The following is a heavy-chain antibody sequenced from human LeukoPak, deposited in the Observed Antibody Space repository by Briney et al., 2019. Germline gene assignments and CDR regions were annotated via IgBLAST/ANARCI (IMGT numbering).Heavy chain of an antibody. CDR1: GFSFSSYW. Sequence: GGSLRLSCVGSGFSFSSYWMNWVRQAPGKGLEWVANIKQDGSDKYYVDSVKGRFTISRDNDKDTLYLQMNSLRAEDTAVYYCARAHLWPYGMDVWGLGTTVTVSS. D-gene: IGHD3-3*02. V-gene: IGHV3-7*01. J-gene: IGHJ6*02. CDR2: IKQDGSDK. CDR3: ARAHLWPYGMDV.